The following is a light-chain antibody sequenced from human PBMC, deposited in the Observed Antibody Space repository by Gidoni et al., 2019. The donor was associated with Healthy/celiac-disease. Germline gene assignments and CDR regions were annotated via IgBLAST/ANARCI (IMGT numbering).Light chain of an antibody. Sequence: DLQITQSPSSLSASVGDRVTITCRASQSISSSLNWYQQKPGKAPKLLIYAASSLQSGVPSRFSGSGSGTDFTLTISSLQPEDFATYYCQQSYSTPTFGQGTKVEIK. V-gene: IGKV1-39*01. CDR1: QSISSS. CDR3: QQSYSTPT. CDR2: AAS. J-gene: IGKJ1*01.